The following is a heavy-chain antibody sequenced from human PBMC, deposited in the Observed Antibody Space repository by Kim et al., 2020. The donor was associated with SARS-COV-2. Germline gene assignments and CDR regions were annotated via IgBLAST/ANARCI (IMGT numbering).Heavy chain of an antibody. V-gene: IGHV4-34*01. CDR3: ASPGPKRSGPFLDI. Sequence: SETLSLTCAVYGGSFSGYYWSWIRQPPGKGLEWIGEINHSGSTNYNPSLKSRVTISVDTSKNQFSLKLSSVTAADTAVYYCASPGPKRSGPFLDIWGQGTMVTVSS. CDR2: INHSGST. D-gene: IGHD3-3*01. CDR1: GGSFSGYY. J-gene: IGHJ3*02.